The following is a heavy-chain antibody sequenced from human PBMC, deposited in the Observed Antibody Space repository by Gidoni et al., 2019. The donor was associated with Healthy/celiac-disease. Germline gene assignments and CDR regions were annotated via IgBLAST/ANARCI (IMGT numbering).Heavy chain of an antibody. CDR1: GFTFSSYG. D-gene: IGHD6-19*01. J-gene: IGHJ5*02. CDR3: ASDSSGWSA. CDR2: ISYDGSNK. V-gene: IGHV3-30*03. Sequence: QVQLVESGGGVVQPGRSLRLSCAASGFTFSSYGMHWVRQAPGKGLEWVAVISYDGSNKYYADSVKGRFTISRDNSKNTLYLQMNSLRAEDMAVYYCASDSSGWSAWGQGTLVTVSS.